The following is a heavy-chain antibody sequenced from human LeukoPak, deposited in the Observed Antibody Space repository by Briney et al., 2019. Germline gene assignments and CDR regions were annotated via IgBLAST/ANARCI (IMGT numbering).Heavy chain of an antibody. V-gene: IGHV3-48*03. CDR1: GFTFSSYE. D-gene: IGHD3-10*02. J-gene: IGHJ6*04. CDR3: AELGITMIGGV. Sequence: GGSLRLSCAASGFTFSSYEMNWVRQAPGKGLEWVSYISSSGSTIYYADSVKGRFTISRDNAKNSLYLQMNSLRAEDTAVYYCAELGITMIGGVWGRGTTITISS. CDR2: ISSSGSTI.